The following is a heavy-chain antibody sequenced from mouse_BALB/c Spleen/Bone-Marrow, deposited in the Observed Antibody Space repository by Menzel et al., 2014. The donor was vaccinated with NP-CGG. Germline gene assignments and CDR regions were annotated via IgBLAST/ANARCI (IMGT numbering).Heavy chain of an antibody. Sequence: VQLQQSGAELVKPGASVKLSCTASGFNIKDTYMHWVKQRPEQGLEWIGRIDPANGNTKYDPKFQGKATITADTSSNTAYLQLSSLTSEDTAGYYCARWEYYAMDYWGQGTSVTVSA. CDR3: ARWEYYAMDY. CDR1: GFNIKDTY. V-gene: IGHV14-3*02. D-gene: IGHD4-1*01. J-gene: IGHJ4*01. CDR2: IDPANGNT.